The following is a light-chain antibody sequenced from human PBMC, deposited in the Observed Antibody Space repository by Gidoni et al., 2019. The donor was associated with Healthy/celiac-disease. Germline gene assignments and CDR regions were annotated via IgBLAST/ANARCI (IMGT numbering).Light chain of an antibody. CDR1: QSISSE. J-gene: IGKJ2*01. V-gene: IGKV1-39*01. CDR3: QQSYSTPMYT. CDR2: ATS. Sequence: DIQMPQSPSSLSASVGDRVTITCRASQSISSEFKWYQQKPGKAPKLLIYATSSLQSGVPSRFSGSGSGTDFTLTISSLQPEDFATYYCQQSYSTPMYTFGQGTKLEIK.